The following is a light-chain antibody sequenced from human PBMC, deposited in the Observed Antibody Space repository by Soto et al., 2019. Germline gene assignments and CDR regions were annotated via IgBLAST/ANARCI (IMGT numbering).Light chain of an antibody. J-gene: IGKJ1*01. V-gene: IGKV3-20*01. CDR2: GAS. Sequence: EIVLTQSPGTLSLSPGERATLSCRASPSVSSNYLAWYQQKPGQAPRLLIYGASSRATGIPDRISGSGSGTDFTLTISRLEPEDFAVYHCHQYGSSPGTFGQGTKVEIK. CDR3: HQYGSSPGT. CDR1: PSVSSNY.